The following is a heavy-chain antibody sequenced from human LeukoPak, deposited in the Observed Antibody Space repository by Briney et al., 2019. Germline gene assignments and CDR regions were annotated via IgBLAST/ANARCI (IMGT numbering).Heavy chain of an antibody. CDR3: TTGLVVVAAFFDY. D-gene: IGHD2-15*01. CDR1: GFTFSSYS. Sequence: GGSLRLSCAASGFTFSSYSMNWVRQAPGKGLEWVGRIKSKTDGGTTDYAAPVKGRFTISRDDSKNTLYLQMNSLKTEDTAVYYCTTGLVVVAAFFDYWGQGTLVTVSS. J-gene: IGHJ4*02. V-gene: IGHV3-15*01. CDR2: IKSKTDGGTT.